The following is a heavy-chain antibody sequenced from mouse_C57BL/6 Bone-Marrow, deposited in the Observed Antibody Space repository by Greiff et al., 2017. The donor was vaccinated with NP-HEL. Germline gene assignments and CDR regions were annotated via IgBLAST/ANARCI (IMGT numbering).Heavy chain of an antibody. D-gene: IGHD2-1*01. CDR1: GYAFSSYW. J-gene: IGHJ2*01. Sequence: QVQLQQSGAELVKPGASVKISCKASGYAFSSYWMNWVKQRPGKGLEWIGQIYPGDGDTNYNGKFKGKATLTADKSSSTAYMQLSSLTSEDSAVYFCARANYGNYPFDYWGQGTTLTVSS. CDR3: ARANYGNYPFDY. V-gene: IGHV1-80*01. CDR2: IYPGDGDT.